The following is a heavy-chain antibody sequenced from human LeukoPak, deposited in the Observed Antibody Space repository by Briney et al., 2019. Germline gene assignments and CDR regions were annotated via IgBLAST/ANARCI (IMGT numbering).Heavy chain of an antibody. J-gene: IGHJ6*03. CDR3: ARRKGRYGSGSYSYYYYMDV. CDR2: IYYSGST. CDR1: GGSISSRSYY. V-gene: IGHV4-39*01. Sequence: SETLSLTCTVSGGSISSRSYYWGWLRQPPGKGLEWIGSIYYSGSTYYNPSLKSRVTISVDTSKNQFSLKLSSVTAADTAVYYCARRKGRYGSGSYSYYYYMDVWGKGTTVTVSS. D-gene: IGHD3-10*01.